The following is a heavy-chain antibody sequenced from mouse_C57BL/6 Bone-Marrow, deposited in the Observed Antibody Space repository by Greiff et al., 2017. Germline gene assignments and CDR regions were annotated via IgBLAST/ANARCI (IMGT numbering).Heavy chain of an antibody. CDR1: GFTFSDYY. CDR2: ISNGGGST. J-gene: IGHJ2*01. CDR3: ARHTPFYYGSSYFDY. Sequence: EVQLVESGGGLVQPGGSLKLSCAASGFTFSDYYMYWVRQTPEKRLEWVAYISNGGGSTYYPDTVKGRFTISRDNAKNTLYLQMSRLKSEDTAMYYCARHTPFYYGSSYFDYWGQGTTLTVSS. V-gene: IGHV5-12*01. D-gene: IGHD1-1*01.